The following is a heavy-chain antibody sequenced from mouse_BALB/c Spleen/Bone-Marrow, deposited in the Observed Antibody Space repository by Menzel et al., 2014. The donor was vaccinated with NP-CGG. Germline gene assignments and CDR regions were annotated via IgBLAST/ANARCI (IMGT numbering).Heavy chain of an antibody. CDR2: IYPSDNYT. D-gene: IGHD2-3*01. CDR3: TRTYEYFDY. CDR1: GYTFTGYW. J-gene: IGHJ2*01. Sequence: VQLQQSGAELVRPGASVKLSCKASGYTFTGYWINWVKQRPGQGLEWIGNIYPSDNYTNYNQKFKDKATLTVDKSSSTAYMQLSSPTSEDSAVYYCTRTYEYFDYWGQGTTLTVSS. V-gene: IGHV1-69*02.